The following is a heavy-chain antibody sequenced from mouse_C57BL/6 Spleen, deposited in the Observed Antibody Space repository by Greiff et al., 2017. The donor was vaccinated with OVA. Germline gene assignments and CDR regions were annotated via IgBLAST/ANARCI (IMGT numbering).Heavy chain of an antibody. CDR2: IDPSDSYT. J-gene: IGHJ2*01. Sequence: QVQLQQPGAELVMPGASVKLSCKASGYTFTSYWMHWVKQRPGQGLEWIGEIDPSDSYTNYNQKFKGKSTLTVDKSSSTAYMQLSSLTSEDSAVYYCARVSTGVAKYFDYWGQGTTLTVSS. D-gene: IGHD1-1*01. CDR1: GYTFTSYW. CDR3: ARVSTGVAKYFDY. V-gene: IGHV1-69*01.